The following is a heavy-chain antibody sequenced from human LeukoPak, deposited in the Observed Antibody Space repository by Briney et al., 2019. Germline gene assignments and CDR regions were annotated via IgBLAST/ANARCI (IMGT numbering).Heavy chain of an antibody. CDR1: GFTFSSYA. Sequence: GGSLRLSCAASGFTFSSYAMSWVRQAPGKGLEWVSAISGSGGSTYYADSVKGRFTISRDNSKNTLYLQMNGLRAEDTAVYYCAKAMYSSSWYFDYWGQGTLVTVSS. CDR2: ISGSGGST. V-gene: IGHV3-23*01. D-gene: IGHD6-13*01. CDR3: AKAMYSSSWYFDY. J-gene: IGHJ4*02.